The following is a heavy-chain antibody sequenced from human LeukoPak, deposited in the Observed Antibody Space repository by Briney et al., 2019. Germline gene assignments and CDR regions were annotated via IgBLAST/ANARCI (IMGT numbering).Heavy chain of an antibody. CDR1: GFTLSRYW. J-gene: IGHJ4*02. CDR2: IKQDGSEK. V-gene: IGHV3-7*04. CDR3: VRPVPDNY. Sequence: PGGSLRLSCAASGFTLSRYWMSWVRQVPGKGLEWVANIKQDGSEKYYVDSVKGRFTISRDNAKNSLYLQMNSLRAEDTAVYYCVRPVPDNYWGQGTLVTVSS. D-gene: IGHD1-14*01.